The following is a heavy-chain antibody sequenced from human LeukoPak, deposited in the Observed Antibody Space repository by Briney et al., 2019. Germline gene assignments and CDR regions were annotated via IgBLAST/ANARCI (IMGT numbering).Heavy chain of an antibody. V-gene: IGHV4-39*01. CDR2: IYYSGST. Sequence: SETLSLTCTVSGGSISSSSYYWGWIRQPPWQGLEWIGSIYYSGSTYYNPSLKIRVTISVDTSKNQFSLKLSSVTAADTAVYYCARATRIVVVTAIEGRGWFDPWGQGTLVTVSS. CDR1: GGSISSSSYY. D-gene: IGHD2-21*02. CDR3: ARATRIVVVTAIEGRGWFDP. J-gene: IGHJ5*02.